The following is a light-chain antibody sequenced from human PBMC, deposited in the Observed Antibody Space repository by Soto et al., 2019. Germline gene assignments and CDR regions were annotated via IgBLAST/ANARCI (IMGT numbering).Light chain of an antibody. CDR1: SSNIGSNT. CDR3: AAWDDSLNGQVV. Sequence: QSVLTQPPSASGTPGQRVTISCSGSSSNIGSNTVNWYQQLPGTAPKLLIYSNNQRPSGVPDRFSGSKSGTSASLAISGLQSEDEPDYSCAAWDDSLNGQVVFGGGTKVTVL. CDR2: SNN. V-gene: IGLV1-44*01. J-gene: IGLJ2*01.